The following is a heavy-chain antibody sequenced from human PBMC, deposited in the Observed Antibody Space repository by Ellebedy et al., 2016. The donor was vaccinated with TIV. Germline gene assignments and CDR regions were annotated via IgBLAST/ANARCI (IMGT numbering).Heavy chain of an antibody. CDR2: IIPMFGKA. J-gene: IGHJ6*02. CDR3: ARGTVAGSQHYYYYTMDV. Sequence: AASVKVSCKASGGTFSMYAISWVRQAPGQGLEWMGGIIPMFGKANYAQKFQGRVTITADKSTSTAYMELGSLRSEDAAVYFCARGTVAGSQHYYYYTMDVWGQGTTVTVSS. V-gene: IGHV1-69*06. CDR1: GGTFSMYA. D-gene: IGHD6-19*01.